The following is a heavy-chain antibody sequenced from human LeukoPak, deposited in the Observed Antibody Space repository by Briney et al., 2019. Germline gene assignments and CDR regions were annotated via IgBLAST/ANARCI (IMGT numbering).Heavy chain of an antibody. CDR1: GFTFSSYG. CDR3: AKDRSKLAGDY. CDR2: ISYDGSNK. D-gene: IGHD6-13*01. Sequence: GGSPRLSCAASGFTFSSYGMHWVRQAPGKGLEWVAVISYDGSNKYYADSVKGRFTISRDNSKNTLYLQMNSLRAEDTAVYYCAKDRSKLAGDYWGQGTLVTVSS. V-gene: IGHV3-30*18. J-gene: IGHJ4*02.